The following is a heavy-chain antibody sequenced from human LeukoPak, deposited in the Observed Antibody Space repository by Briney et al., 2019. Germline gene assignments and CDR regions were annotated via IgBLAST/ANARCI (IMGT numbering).Heavy chain of an antibody. J-gene: IGHJ4*02. CDR3: ARAAGELLPFDYFDY. CDR2: ITSSSSYI. Sequence: GDSLRLSCAASGFTFGRYSMNWVRQAPGKGLEWVSSITSSSSYIYHADSVKGRFTISRDNVKNSLYLQMHSLRAEDTAVYYCARAAGELLPFDYFDYWGQGTLVTVSS. D-gene: IGHD3-10*01. V-gene: IGHV3-21*06. CDR1: GFTFGRYS.